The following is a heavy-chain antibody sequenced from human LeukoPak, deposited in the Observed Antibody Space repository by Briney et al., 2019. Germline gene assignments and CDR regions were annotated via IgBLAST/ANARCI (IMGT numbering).Heavy chain of an antibody. CDR3: AKGTDSSGWSGDWFDP. CDR2: ISYDGSNK. J-gene: IGHJ5*02. CDR1: GFTFSSYG. V-gene: IGHV3-30*18. D-gene: IGHD6-19*01. Sequence: GRSLRLSCAASGFTFSSYGMHWVRQAPGKGLEWVAVISYDGSNKYYADSVKGRFTISRDNSKNTLYLQMNSLRAEDTAVYYCAKGTDSSGWSGDWFDPRGQGTLVTVSS.